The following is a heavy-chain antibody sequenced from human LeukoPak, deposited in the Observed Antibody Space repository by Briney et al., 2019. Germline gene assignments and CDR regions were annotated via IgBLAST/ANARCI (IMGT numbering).Heavy chain of an antibody. Sequence: GRSLRLSCAASGFTFSTYGMHWVRQAPGKGLEWVAIISYDGSDEYYADSVKGRFTISRDNSKNTLSLQMNSLTAEDTAVYYCVASSGSYHYWGQGTLVTVSS. CDR3: VASSGSYHY. CDR2: ISYDGSDE. J-gene: IGHJ4*02. V-gene: IGHV3-30*03. CDR1: GFTFSTYG. D-gene: IGHD3-10*01.